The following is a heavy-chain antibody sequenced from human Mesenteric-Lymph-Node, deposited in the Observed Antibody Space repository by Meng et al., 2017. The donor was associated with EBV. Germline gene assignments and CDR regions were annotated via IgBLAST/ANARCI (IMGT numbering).Heavy chain of an antibody. CDR2: IYHSGGT. Sequence: QVQLQESGPGPVKPSETLSLTCAVSGGSISSNNWWSWVRQSPEKGLEWIGEIYHSGGTNYNPSLEGRVSMSVDKSRNQFSLRVNSVTAADTAVYYCVRDRWQQLDNALDIWGQGTMVTVSS. V-gene: IGHV4-4*02. J-gene: IGHJ3*02. D-gene: IGHD6-13*01. CDR1: GGSISSNNW. CDR3: VRDRWQQLDNALDI.